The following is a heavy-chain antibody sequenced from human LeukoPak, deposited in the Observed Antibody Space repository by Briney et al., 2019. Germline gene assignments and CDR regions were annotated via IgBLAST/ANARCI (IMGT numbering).Heavy chain of an antibody. CDR1: GFTFSSYA. J-gene: IGHJ4*02. CDR3: AEPLKAVAPYDY. V-gene: IGHV3-23*01. Sequence: GGSLRLSCAVSGFTFSSYAMSWVRQAPGKGLEWVSVISRSGNSPYYADSVKGRFTISRDNSKNTLFLQMDSLRAEDTAIYYCAEPLKAVAPYDYWGQGTLVTVSS. CDR2: ISRSGNSP. D-gene: IGHD6-19*01.